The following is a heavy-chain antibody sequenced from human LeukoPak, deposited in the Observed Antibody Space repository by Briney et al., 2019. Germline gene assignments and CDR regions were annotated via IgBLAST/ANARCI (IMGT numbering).Heavy chain of an antibody. CDR1: GGSISNYY. CDR2: IYASGST. D-gene: IGHD3-10*01. Sequence: SETLSLTCTVSGGSISNYYWSWIRQPAGMGLEWIGRIYASGSTNYNPSLKSRVTMSVDTSNNQYSLNLSSVTAADTAVYYCARTSARGAQFDYWGQGTLVTVSS. V-gene: IGHV4-4*07. J-gene: IGHJ4*02. CDR3: ARTSARGAQFDY.